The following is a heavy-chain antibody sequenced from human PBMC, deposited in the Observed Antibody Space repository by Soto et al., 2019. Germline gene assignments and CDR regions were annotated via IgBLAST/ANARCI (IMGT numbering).Heavy chain of an antibody. D-gene: IGHD3-3*01. V-gene: IGHV3-23*01. CDR1: GFTFSSYA. J-gene: IGHJ2*01. CDR2: ISGSGGST. CDR3: AKLYYDFWSGYYTQYFDL. Sequence: VPLLESGGGLVQPGGSLRLSCAASGFTFSSYAMSWVRQAPGKGLEWVSAISGSGGSTYYADSVKGRFTITRDNAKNTLYLQMNSLTAEDTAIYYCAKLYYDFWSGYYTQYFDLWGRGTLVTVSS.